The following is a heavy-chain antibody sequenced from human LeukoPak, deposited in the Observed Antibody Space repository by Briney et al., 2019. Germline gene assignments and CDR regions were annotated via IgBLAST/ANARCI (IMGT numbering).Heavy chain of an antibody. V-gene: IGHV3-23*01. CDR1: GFTFSNYA. Sequence: SGGSLRLSCAASGFTFSNYAMSWVRQAPGKGLEWVSAISGSGGSTYYADSVKGRFTISRDNSKNTLFLQMNSLRVEDTAIYYCAKSTRDGYNLWFDYWGQGTLGTVSS. J-gene: IGHJ4*02. CDR3: AKSTRDGYNLWFDY. CDR2: ISGSGGST. D-gene: IGHD5-24*01.